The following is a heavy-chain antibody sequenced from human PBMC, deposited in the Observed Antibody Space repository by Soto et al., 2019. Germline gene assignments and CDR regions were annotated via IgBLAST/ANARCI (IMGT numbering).Heavy chain of an antibody. CDR3: ARTMVRGVMTLQHYYYMDV. J-gene: IGHJ6*03. CDR1: GFTFSDYY. CDR2: ISSSGSTI. D-gene: IGHD3-10*01. V-gene: IGHV3-11*01. Sequence: QVQLVESGGGLVKPGGSLRLSCAASGFTFSDYYMSWIRQAPGKGLEWVSYISSSGSTIYYADSVKGRFTISRDNTKNSLYLQMNSLRAEDTAVYYCARTMVRGVMTLQHYYYMDVWGKGTTVTVSS.